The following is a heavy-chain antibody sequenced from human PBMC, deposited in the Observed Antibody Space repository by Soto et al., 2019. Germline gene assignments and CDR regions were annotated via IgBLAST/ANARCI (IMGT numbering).Heavy chain of an antibody. CDR3: ARTMVRGVMTLQHYYYMDV. J-gene: IGHJ6*03. CDR1: GFTFSDYY. CDR2: ISSSGSTI. D-gene: IGHD3-10*01. V-gene: IGHV3-11*01. Sequence: QVQLVESGGGLVKPGGSLRLSCAASGFTFSDYYMSWIRQAPGKGLEWVSYISSSGSTIYYADSVKGRFTISRDNTKNSLYLQMNSLRAEDTAVYYCARTMVRGVMTLQHYYYMDVWGKGTTVTVSS.